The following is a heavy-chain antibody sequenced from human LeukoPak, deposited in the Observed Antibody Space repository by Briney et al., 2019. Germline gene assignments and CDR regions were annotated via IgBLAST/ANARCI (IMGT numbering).Heavy chain of an antibody. CDR3: ARDFTIGNDYYYYGMDV. Sequence: PGGGLGISFGAPGFTLSRYNRNRVRRAPGKGGGGASSLSSSSSYIYYADSVKGRFTISRDNAKNSLYLQMNSLRAEDTAVYYCARDFTIGNDYYYYGMDVWGQGTTVTVSS. CDR1: GFTLSRYN. V-gene: IGHV3-21*01. J-gene: IGHJ6*02. CDR2: LSSSSSYI. D-gene: IGHD5-24*01.